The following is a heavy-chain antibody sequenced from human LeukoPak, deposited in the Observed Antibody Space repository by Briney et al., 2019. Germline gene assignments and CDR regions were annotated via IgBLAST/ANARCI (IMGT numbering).Heavy chain of an antibody. Sequence: PGGSLRLSCAASGFTFSSFAMSWVRQAPGKGLEWVSAISGSGGSTYYADSVKGRFTISRDNSKNTLYLQMNSLRAEDTAVYYCARPSNYYYGSGSYPYYFDYWGQGTLVTVSS. CDR2: ISGSGGST. CDR1: GFTFSSFA. V-gene: IGHV3-23*01. CDR3: ARPSNYYYGSGSYPYYFDY. D-gene: IGHD3-10*01. J-gene: IGHJ4*02.